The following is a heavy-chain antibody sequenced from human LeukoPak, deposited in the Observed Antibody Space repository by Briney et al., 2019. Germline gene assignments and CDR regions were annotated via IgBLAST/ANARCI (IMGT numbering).Heavy chain of an antibody. J-gene: IGHJ5*02. V-gene: IGHV1-69*13. Sequence: SVKVSCKASGGTFSSYAISWVRQAPGQGLEWMGGIIPIFGTANYAQKFQGRVTITADESTSTAYMELSSLRSEDTAVYYWARDLSGSTIFGVVIKDNWFDPWGQGTLVTVSS. CDR2: IIPIFGTA. CDR3: ARDLSGSTIFGVVIKDNWFDP. CDR1: GGTFSSYA. D-gene: IGHD3-3*01.